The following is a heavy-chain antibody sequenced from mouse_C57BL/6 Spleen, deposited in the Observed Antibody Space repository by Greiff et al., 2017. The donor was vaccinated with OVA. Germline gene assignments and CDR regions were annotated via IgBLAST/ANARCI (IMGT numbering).Heavy chain of an antibody. V-gene: IGHV14-4*01. Sequence: VQLKQSGAELVRPGASVKLSCTASGFNIKDDYMHWVKQRPEQGLEWIGWIDPENGDTEYASKFQGKATITADTSSNTAYLQLSSLTSEDTAVYYCTTDAYYYCSSYDAMDYWGQGTSVTVSS. D-gene: IGHD1-1*01. CDR2: IDPENGDT. J-gene: IGHJ4*01. CDR3: TTDAYYYCSSYDAMDY. CDR1: GFNIKDDY.